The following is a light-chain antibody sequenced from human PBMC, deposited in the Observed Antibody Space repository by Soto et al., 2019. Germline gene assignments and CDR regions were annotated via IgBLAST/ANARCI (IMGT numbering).Light chain of an antibody. CDR3: QSYDSSLSGGV. V-gene: IGLV1-40*01. J-gene: IGLJ3*02. CDR1: SSNIGAGYD. Sequence: QSELTQPPSVSGAPGQRVTISCTGSSSNIGAGYDVHWYQQLPGTAPKLLIYGNSNRPSGVPDRFSGSKSGTSASLAITGLQAEDEADYYCQSYDSSLSGGVFGGGTQLTVL. CDR2: GNS.